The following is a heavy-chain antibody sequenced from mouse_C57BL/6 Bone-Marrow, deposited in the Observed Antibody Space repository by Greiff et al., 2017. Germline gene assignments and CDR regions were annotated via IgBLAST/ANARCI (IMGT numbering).Heavy chain of an antibody. V-gene: IGHV1-55*01. CDR1: GYTFTSYW. J-gene: IGHJ2*01. CDR2: IYPGSGST. CDR3: ARAPAPMDSSGPYYFDY. Sequence: VQLQQPGAELVKPGASVKMSCKASGYTFTSYWITWVKQRPGQGLEWIGDIYPGSGSTNYNEKFKSKATLTVDTSSSTAYMQLSSLTSEDSAVYYCARAPAPMDSSGPYYFDYWGQGTTLTVSS. D-gene: IGHD3-2*02.